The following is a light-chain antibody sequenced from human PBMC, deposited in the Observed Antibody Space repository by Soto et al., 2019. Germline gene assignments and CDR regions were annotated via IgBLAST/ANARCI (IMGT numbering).Light chain of an antibody. CDR1: SSNIGAGYD. CDR2: GNS. CDR3: QSYDSSLSGSNVV. V-gene: IGLV1-40*01. J-gene: IGLJ2*01. Sequence: QSALTQPPSVSGAPGQRVTISCTGSSSNIGAGYDVHWYQQLPGTAPKLLIYGNSNRPSGVPDRFSGSKSGTSASLAITGLQAEDDADYYCQSYDSSLSGSNVVFGGGTKLTVL.